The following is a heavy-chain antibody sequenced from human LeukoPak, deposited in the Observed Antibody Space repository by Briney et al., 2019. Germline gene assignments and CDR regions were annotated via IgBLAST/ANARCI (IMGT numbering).Heavy chain of an antibody. D-gene: IGHD6-6*01. CDR3: AKDGMYSSSSSYYFDY. V-gene: IGHV3-23*01. CDR2: ISGSGGST. Sequence: GGSLRLSCAASGFTFSSYAMSWVRQAPGKGLEWVSAISGSGGSTYYADSPKGRFTISRDNSRNTLYLQMNSLRAEDTAVYYCAKDGMYSSSSSYYFDYWGQGTLVTVAS. J-gene: IGHJ4*02. CDR1: GFTFSSYA.